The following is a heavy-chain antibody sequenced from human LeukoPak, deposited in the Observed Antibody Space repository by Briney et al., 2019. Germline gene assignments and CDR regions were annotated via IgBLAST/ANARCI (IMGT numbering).Heavy chain of an antibody. CDR2: IRPSGSDM. CDR1: GFTFSGFS. J-gene: IGHJ4*02. D-gene: IGHD7-27*01. Sequence: GALRLSCAASGFTFSGFSLNWVRQAPGKGLEWISNIRPSGSDMYYAASVKGRFTISRDSATNSLYLQMDNLEVDDSAVYFCVRDFNWAFDSWGQGTLVTVSS. CDR3: VRDFNWAFDS. V-gene: IGHV3-48*01.